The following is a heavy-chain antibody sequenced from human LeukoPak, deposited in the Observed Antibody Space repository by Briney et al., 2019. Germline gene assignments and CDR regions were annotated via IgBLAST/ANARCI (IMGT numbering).Heavy chain of an antibody. V-gene: IGHV1-2*02. CDR1: EYTFTGYY. Sequence: GASVKVSCKASEYTFTGYYMHWVRQAPGQGLEWMGWIHPNSGGTNYAQKFQGRVTMTRDTSITTAYMELSRLRSDDTAVYYCARPGGYYNWFDPWGQGTLVTVSS. CDR3: ARPGGYYNWFDP. J-gene: IGHJ5*02. D-gene: IGHD1-1*01. CDR2: IHPNSGGT.